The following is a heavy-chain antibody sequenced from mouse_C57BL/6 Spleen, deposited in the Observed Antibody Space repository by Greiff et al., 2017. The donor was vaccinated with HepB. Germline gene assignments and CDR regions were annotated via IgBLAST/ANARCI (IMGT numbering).Heavy chain of an antibody. V-gene: IGHV1-50*01. J-gene: IGHJ2*01. D-gene: IGHD1-1*01. CDR3: ARSAVVGGYFDY. CDR2: IDPSDSYT. CDR1: GYTFTSYW. Sequence: QVQLKQPGAELVKPGASVKLSCKASGYTFTSYWMQWVKQRPGQGLEWIGEIDPSDSYTNYNQKFKGKATLTVDTSSTTAYMQLSSLTSEDSAVYYCARSAVVGGYFDYWGQGTTLTVSS.